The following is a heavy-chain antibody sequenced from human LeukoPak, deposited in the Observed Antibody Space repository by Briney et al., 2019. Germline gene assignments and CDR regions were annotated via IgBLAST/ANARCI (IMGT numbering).Heavy chain of an antibody. D-gene: IGHD2-15*01. CDR3: AKGSLCGGGSCYYFDY. CDR2: ISGSGGST. J-gene: IGHJ4*02. CDR1: GFTFSSYA. V-gene: IGHV3-23*01. Sequence: GGSLRLSCAASGFTFSSYAMSWVRQAPGKGLEWVSAISGSGGSTYYADSVKGRFTISRDNSKNTLYLQMNSLRAEDTAVYYCAKGSLCGGGSCYYFDYWGQGTLVTVSS.